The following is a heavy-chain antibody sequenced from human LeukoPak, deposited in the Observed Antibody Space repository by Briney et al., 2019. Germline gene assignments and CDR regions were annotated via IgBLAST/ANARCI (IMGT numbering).Heavy chain of an antibody. CDR1: GFTFSSYA. J-gene: IGHJ4*02. CDR3: AKDRGYRLDY. V-gene: IGHV3-23*01. CDR2: ISGSGGST. D-gene: IGHD5-12*01. Sequence: SGGSLRLSCAASGFTFSSYAMSWVRQVPGKGLEWVSAISGSGGSTYYADSVKGRFTISRDNSKNTLYLQMNSLRAEDTAVYYCAKDRGYRLDYWGQGTLVTVSS.